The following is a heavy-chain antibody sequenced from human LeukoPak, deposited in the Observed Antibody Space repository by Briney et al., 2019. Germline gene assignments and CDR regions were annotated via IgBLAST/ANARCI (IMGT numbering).Heavy chain of an antibody. CDR2: IPYDGSNK. CDR1: GFTFSNYG. CDR3: AKDICGGNCYPHGGY. Sequence: GGSLRLSCAASGFTFSNYGMHWVRQAPGKGLEWVAFIPYDGSNKYHADSLQGRFTISRDNSMNTLYLQMSSLRAEDTAIYYCAKDICGGNCYPHGGYWGQGTLVTVSS. V-gene: IGHV3-30*02. D-gene: IGHD2-21*01. J-gene: IGHJ4*02.